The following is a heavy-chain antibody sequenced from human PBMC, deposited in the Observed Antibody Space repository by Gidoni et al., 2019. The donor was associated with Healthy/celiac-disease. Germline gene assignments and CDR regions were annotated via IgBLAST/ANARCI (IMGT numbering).Heavy chain of an antibody. V-gene: IGHV3-43*01. Sequence: EVQLVESGGVVVQPGWSLKRSCAATGLTLEDYSMHWVRQAPGKGLQWVSRISWDGGGTYYADSVKGRFTISRDNSKNSLFLQMNSLTTADTALYYCAKDTGYYDSSGYIDYWGQGTLVTVSS. D-gene: IGHD3-22*01. J-gene: IGHJ4*02. CDR1: GLTLEDYS. CDR2: ISWDGGGT. CDR3: AKDTGYYDSSGYIDY.